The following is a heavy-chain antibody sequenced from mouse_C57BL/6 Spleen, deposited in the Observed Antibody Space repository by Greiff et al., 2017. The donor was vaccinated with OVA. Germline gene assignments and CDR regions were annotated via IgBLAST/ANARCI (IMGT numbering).Heavy chain of an antibody. V-gene: IGHV1-22*01. CDR2: INPNNGGT. CDR3: ARRPRGGYFDV. J-gene: IGHJ1*03. CDR1: GYTFTDYN. Sequence: DVQLQESGPELVKPGASVKMSCKASGYTFTDYNMHWVKQSHGKSLEWIGYINPNNGGTSYNQKFKGKATLTVNKSSSTAYMELRSLTSEDSAVYYCARRPRGGYFDVWGTGTTVTVSS.